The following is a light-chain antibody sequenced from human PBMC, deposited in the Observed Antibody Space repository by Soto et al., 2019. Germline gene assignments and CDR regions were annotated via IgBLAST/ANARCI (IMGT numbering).Light chain of an antibody. CDR1: QGVSSW. CDR2: GTS. Sequence: DIQMTQSPSSVSASVGDRVTITCRASQGVSSWLAWYQQKAGKAPKLLITGTSSLQSGVPSRFSGSESGTDFTLAITSLQPEDFATYYCQQANSFPLTFGGGTRVEIK. J-gene: IGKJ4*01. V-gene: IGKV1-12*01. CDR3: QQANSFPLT.